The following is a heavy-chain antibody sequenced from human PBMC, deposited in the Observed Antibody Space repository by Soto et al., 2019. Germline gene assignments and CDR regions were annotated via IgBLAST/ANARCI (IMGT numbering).Heavy chain of an antibody. CDR1: GGSVSNKTYY. CDR2: VYYSGTT. CDR3: ARTTAVPNTLRSRYFFDY. V-gene: IGHV4-61*01. J-gene: IGHJ4*02. Sequence: LSLTCSVSGGSVSNKTYYWSWIRQPPGKRLEWIGYVYYSGTTNYNPSLKSRVTISVDLSKNQFSLRLSSVTTADTDLYYCARTTAVPNTLRSRYFFDYWGQGTLVTVSS. D-gene: IGHD4-17*01.